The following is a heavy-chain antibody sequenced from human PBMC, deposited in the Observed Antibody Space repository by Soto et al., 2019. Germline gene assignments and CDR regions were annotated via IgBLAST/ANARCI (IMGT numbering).Heavy chain of an antibody. V-gene: IGHV3-30*18. CDR2: MSYDGSEK. Sequence: QVQLAESGGGVVQPGRSLRLSCAVSGFTFSNYGMHWVRQAPGKGLEWVAYMSYDGSEKYYADSVKGRFTISRDNSKNTLYLQMNSLSAEDTAVYYCAKDLTPYRGFDMWGQGRMVTVSS. CDR1: GFTFSNYG. CDR3: AKDLTPYRGFDM. D-gene: IGHD3-16*02. J-gene: IGHJ3*02.